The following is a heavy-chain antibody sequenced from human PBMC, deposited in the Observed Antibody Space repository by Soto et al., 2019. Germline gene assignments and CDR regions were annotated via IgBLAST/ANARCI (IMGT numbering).Heavy chain of an antibody. J-gene: IGHJ3*02. D-gene: IGHD6-25*01. CDR3: AGEPKGGPAAGAIEI. Sequence: QVQLQESGPGLVKPSQTLSLTCTVSGGSISSGDYYWTWIRQPPGKGLEWIGFIFYTGSPYYNPSLRSRLAISVDTSKNPFSLNLTSVTAADTAVYFCAGEPKGGPAAGAIEIWGQGTMVTVSS. V-gene: IGHV4-30-4*01. CDR1: GGSISSGDYY. CDR2: IFYTGSP.